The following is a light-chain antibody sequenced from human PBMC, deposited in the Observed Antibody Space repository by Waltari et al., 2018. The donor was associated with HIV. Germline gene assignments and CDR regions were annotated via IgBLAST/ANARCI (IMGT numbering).Light chain of an antibody. CDR1: SSDVGSYNL. CDR2: EVN. J-gene: IGLJ2*01. Sequence: QSALTQPASVSGSPGQSLTISCTGTSSDVGSYNLVSWYQQHPGKAPKFIIYEVNKRPSGVSNRFSGSKSDNTASLTISGLQAEDDADYYCCSYAGSSTGVFGGGTKLTVL. CDR3: CSYAGSSTGV. V-gene: IGLV2-23*02.